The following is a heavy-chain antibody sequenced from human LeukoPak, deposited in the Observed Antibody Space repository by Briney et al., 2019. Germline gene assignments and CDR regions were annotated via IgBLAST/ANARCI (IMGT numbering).Heavy chain of an antibody. D-gene: IGHD6-13*01. CDR2: INHSGST. CDR3: ARVAAAKAFDP. CDR1: GGSFSGYY. J-gene: IGHJ5*02. Sequence: SETLSLTCAVYGGSFSGYYWSWIRQPPGKGLEWIGEINHSGSTNYNPSLKSRVTISVDTSKNQFSLKLSSVTAADTAVYYCARVAAAKAFDPWGQGTLVTVSS. V-gene: IGHV4-34*01.